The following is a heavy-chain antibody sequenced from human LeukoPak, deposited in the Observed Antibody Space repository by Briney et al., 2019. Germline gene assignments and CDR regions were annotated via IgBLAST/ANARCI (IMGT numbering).Heavy chain of an antibody. CDR3: ARGGLLWFGELFPPFDY. CDR1: GYTFTSYG. J-gene: IGHJ4*02. D-gene: IGHD3-10*01. Sequence: GASVKVSCKASGYTFTSYGISWVRQAPGLGLEWMGWISAYNGNTNYAQKLQGRVTMTTDTSTSTAYMELRSLRSDDTAVYYCARGGLLWFGELFPPFDYWGQGTLVTVSS. V-gene: IGHV1-18*01. CDR2: ISAYNGNT.